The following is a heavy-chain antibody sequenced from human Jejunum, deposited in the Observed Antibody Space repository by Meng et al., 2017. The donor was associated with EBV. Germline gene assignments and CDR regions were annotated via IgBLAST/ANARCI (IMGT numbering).Heavy chain of an antibody. J-gene: IGHJ4*02. CDR3: ARQGPSGRTFDY. Sequence: QLQLQESGPGLVXXXXXLXLTCTVSGGSISSSSYYWGWIRQPPGKGLEWIGTYYNSGSTYYNPSLKSRVTISVDTSKNQFSLKLISVTAADTAAYYCARQGPSGRTFDYWGQGTLVTVSS. V-gene: IGHV4-39*01. D-gene: IGHD1-26*01. CDR2: YYNSGST. CDR1: GGSISSSSYY.